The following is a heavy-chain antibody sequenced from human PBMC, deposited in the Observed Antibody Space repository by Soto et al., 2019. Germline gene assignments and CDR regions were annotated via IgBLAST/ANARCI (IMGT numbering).Heavy chain of an antibody. CDR2: IYHSGST. CDR3: ARALHYYGSGSYLDYYYGMDV. V-gene: IGHV4-34*01. CDR1: GGSSSSYY. Sequence: SETLSLTCAVYGGSSSSYYWSWIRQPPGKGLEWIGYIYHSGSTYYNPSLKSRVTISVDRSKNQFSLKLSSVTAADTAVYYCARALHYYGSGSYLDYYYGMDVWGQGTTVTVSS. D-gene: IGHD3-10*01. J-gene: IGHJ6*02.